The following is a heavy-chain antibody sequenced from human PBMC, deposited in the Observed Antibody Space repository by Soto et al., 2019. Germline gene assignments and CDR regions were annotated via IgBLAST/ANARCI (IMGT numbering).Heavy chain of an antibody. V-gene: IGHV3-74*01. Sequence: EVQLVESGGDLVQRGGSLRLSCAASGFPFSSYWMHWVRHTPGKGLDWVARISGDGVTTYYADSVTGRFTVSRVNAKNTLSLQISGLRAEDTGVYYCAREYYGLLTGYYTGYWGQGTLVSRLL. CDR3: AREYYGLLTGYYTGY. CDR2: ISGDGVTT. D-gene: IGHD3-9*01. J-gene: IGHJ4*02. CDR1: GFPFSSYW.